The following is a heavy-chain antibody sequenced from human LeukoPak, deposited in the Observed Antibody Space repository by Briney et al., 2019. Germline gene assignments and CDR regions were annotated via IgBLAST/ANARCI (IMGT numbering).Heavy chain of an antibody. CDR3: ARVIREIRSDY. Sequence: PGGSLRLSCAVSGFTFSSYSMNWVRQAPGKGLEWVSSISTSSSHIYYADSVKGRFTISRDNAKNSLYLQMNSLRAEDTAVYYCARVIREIRSDYWGQGTLVTVSS. D-gene: IGHD5-24*01. V-gene: IGHV3-21*01. CDR2: ISTSSSHI. CDR1: GFTFSSYS. J-gene: IGHJ4*02.